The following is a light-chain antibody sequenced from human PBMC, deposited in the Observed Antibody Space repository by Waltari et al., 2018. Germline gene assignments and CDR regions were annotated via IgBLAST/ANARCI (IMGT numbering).Light chain of an antibody. J-gene: IGKJ5*01. Sequence: DIQMTQSPSTLSASIGDRVTITCRASQSISGWLAWYQQKQGKAPKLLIFKASNLQSGVPSRFSGSGSGTDFTLTISSLQPDDFATYYCQHYNSYSPITFGQGTRLEIK. CDR3: QHYNSYSPIT. CDR1: QSISGW. V-gene: IGKV1-5*03. CDR2: KAS.